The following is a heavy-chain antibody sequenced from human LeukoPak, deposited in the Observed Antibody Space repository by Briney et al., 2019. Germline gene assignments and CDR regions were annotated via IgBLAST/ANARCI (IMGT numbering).Heavy chain of an antibody. V-gene: IGHV4-39*01. D-gene: IGHD6-13*01. CDR1: GGSISSSSYY. CDR2: IYYSGST. Sequence: SETLSLTCTVSGGSISSSSYYWGWIRQPPGKGLEWIGSIYYSGSTYYNPSLKSRVTISVETSKNQFSLKLSSVTAADTAVYYCARRRRGIAAADDYWGQGTLVTVSS. CDR3: ARRRRGIAAADDY. J-gene: IGHJ4*02.